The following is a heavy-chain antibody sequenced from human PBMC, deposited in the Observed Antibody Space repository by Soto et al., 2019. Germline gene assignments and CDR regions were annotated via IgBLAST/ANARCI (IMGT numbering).Heavy chain of an antibody. CDR1: GFTFSSYA. Sequence: EVQLLESGGGLVQPGGSLRLSCAASGFTFSSYAMSWVRQAPGKGLEWVSAISGSGGSTYYADSVKGRFTISRDNSKNTLYLQMNSLRAEVTAVYYCAKDYLKYQLLLFYYFDSWGQGTLVTVSS. D-gene: IGHD2-2*01. CDR3: AKDYLKYQLLLFYYFDS. V-gene: IGHV3-23*01. CDR2: ISGSGGST. J-gene: IGHJ4*02.